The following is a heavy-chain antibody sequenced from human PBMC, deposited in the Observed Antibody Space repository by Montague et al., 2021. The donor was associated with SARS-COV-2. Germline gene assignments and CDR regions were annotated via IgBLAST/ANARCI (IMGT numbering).Heavy chain of an antibody. Sequence: SETLSLTCTMSGGSITYSSYYWGWIRLPPGKGLEWIGSIYYSGTAYYNASLKSRVTMSLDMSKNQLSLRLKSTTAADTAVYFCARASFYYGSGSQYNNWFDSWGQGTVVTVSS. CDR3: ARASFYYGSGSQYNNWFDS. D-gene: IGHD3-10*01. J-gene: IGHJ5*01. V-gene: IGHV4-39*07. CDR2: IYYSGTA. CDR1: GGSITYSSYY.